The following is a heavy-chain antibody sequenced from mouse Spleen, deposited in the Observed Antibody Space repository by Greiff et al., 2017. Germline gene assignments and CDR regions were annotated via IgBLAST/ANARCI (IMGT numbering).Heavy chain of an antibody. CDR1: GYTFTTYW. Sequence: VQLQQPGAELVRPGSSVMLSCKASGYTFTTYWMDWVIQRPGQGLEWIGNIYPPDSGTHYNLKFKDKATLTVDKSSNTAYMQLSRLTSEDSAVYYCARHFDYWGQGTTLTVSS. J-gene: IGHJ2*01. CDR2: IYPPDSGT. CDR3: ARHFDY. V-gene: IGHV1-61*01.